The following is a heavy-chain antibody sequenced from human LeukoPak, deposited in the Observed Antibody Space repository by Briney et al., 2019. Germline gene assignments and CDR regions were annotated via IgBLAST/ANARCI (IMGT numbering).Heavy chain of an antibody. V-gene: IGHV4-30-2*01. CDR1: GGSISSGGYY. Sequence: SETLSLTCTVSGGSISSGGYYWSWIRQPPGKGLEWIGYIYHSGSTYYNPSLKSRVTISVDRSKNQFSLKLSSVTAADTAVYYCARDTIAAAGHFYYYGMDVWGQGTTVTVS. D-gene: IGHD6-13*01. CDR2: IYHSGST. CDR3: ARDTIAAAGHFYYYGMDV. J-gene: IGHJ6*02.